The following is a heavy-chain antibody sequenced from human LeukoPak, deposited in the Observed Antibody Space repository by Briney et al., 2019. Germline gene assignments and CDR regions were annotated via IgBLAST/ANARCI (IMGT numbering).Heavy chain of an antibody. CDR3: ASPMVRGVIPSHDAFDI. CDR1: GGTFSSYA. Sequence: ASVKVSCKASGGTFSSYAISWVRQAPGQGLEWMGGIIPIFGTANYAQKFQGRVTITADESTSTAYMELSSLRSEDTAVYYCASPMVRGVIPSHDAFDIWGQGTMVTVSS. V-gene: IGHV1-69*13. D-gene: IGHD3-10*01. CDR2: IIPIFGTA. J-gene: IGHJ3*02.